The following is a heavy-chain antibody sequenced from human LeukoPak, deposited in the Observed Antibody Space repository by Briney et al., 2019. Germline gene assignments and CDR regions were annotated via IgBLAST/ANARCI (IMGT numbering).Heavy chain of an antibody. CDR3: ATLAAGYSSSWDFDY. J-gene: IGHJ4*02. D-gene: IGHD6-13*01. CDR1: GYTFTSYG. CDR2: INTNTGNP. Sequence: ASVKVSCKASGYTFTSYGISWVRQAPGQGLEWMGWINTNTGNPTYAQGFTGRFVFSLDTSVSTAYLQISSLKAEDTAVYHCATLAAGYSSSWDFDYWGQGTLVTVSS. V-gene: IGHV7-4-1*02.